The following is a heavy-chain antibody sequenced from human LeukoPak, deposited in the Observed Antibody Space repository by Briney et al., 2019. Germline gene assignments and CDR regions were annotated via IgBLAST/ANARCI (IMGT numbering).Heavy chain of an antibody. J-gene: IGHJ5*02. CDR3: GRFGYSYALDL. Sequence: PSETLSLTCTVSGASISPYYWSWIRQPPGEGLEWIGNLYSGSSYYNPSLRSRVTISEDTSKNQFSLRLTSLTAADTAVYYCGRFGYSYALDLWGQGTLVAVSS. V-gene: IGHV4-59*01. D-gene: IGHD5-18*01. CDR2: LYSGSS. CDR1: GASISPYY.